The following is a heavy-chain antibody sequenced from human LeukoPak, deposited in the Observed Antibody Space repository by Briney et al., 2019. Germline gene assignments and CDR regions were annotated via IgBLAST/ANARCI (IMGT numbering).Heavy chain of an antibody. Sequence: SVKVSCKASVGTFSSYAISWVRQAPGQGLEWMGRIIPIFGTANYAQKFQGRVTITTDEPTSTAYMELSSLRSEDTAVYYCARATLVVTAYYFGYWGQGTLVTVSS. D-gene: IGHD2-21*02. J-gene: IGHJ4*02. CDR1: VGTFSSYA. V-gene: IGHV1-69*05. CDR2: IIPIFGTA. CDR3: ARATLVVTAYYFGY.